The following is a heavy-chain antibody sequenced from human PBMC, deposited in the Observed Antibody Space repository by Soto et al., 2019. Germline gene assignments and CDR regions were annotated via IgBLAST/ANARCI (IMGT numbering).Heavy chain of an antibody. CDR2: IYYSGST. CDR1: DDSINNRSYY. CDR3: ARQRTSVVTQAYFDS. Sequence: SETLSLTCTVTDDSINNRSYYWGWIRQPPGKGLEWIGSIYYSGSTYNNPSLKSRVSMSVDTSKNQFSLKLRSVTAADTALYYCARQRTSVVTQAYFDSWGQGSLVTVSS. J-gene: IGHJ4*02. D-gene: IGHD2-21*02. V-gene: IGHV4-39*01.